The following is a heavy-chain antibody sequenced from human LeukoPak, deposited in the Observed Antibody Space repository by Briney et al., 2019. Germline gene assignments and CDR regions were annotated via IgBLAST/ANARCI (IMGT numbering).Heavy chain of an antibody. Sequence: ASVKVSCKASGGTFSSYAISWVRQAPGQGLEWMGGIIPIFGTANYAQKFQGRVTITADESTSTAYMELSSLRSEDTAVYYCARVPRLGYYYYYMDVWGKGTTVTVSS. V-gene: IGHV1-69*13. J-gene: IGHJ6*03. CDR1: GGTFSSYA. CDR3: ARVPRLGYYYYYMDV. CDR2: IIPIFGTA.